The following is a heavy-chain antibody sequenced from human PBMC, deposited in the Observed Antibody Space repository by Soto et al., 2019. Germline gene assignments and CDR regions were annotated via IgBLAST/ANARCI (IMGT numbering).Heavy chain of an antibody. CDR1: GGSISSGGYS. V-gene: IGHV4-30-2*01. D-gene: IGHD5-18*01. CDR3: ARDNGYSYGYNLDH. Sequence: SETLSLTCAVSGGSISSGGYSWSWIRQPPGKGLEWIGYIYHSGSTYYNPSLKSRVTISVDRSKNQFSLKLSSVTAADSAVYYCARDNGYSYGYNLDHWGQGTLVTVSS. CDR2: IYHSGST. J-gene: IGHJ4*02.